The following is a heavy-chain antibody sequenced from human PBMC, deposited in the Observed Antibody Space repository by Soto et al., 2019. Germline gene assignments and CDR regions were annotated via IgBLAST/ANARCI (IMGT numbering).Heavy chain of an antibody. V-gene: IGHV4-34*01. CDR1: GGSFSGYY. D-gene: IGHD2-8*01. J-gene: IGHJ4*02. Sequence: SETLYLTCAVYGGSFSGYYWSWIRQPPGKGLEWIGEINHSGSTNYNPSLKSRVTISVDTSKNQFSLKLSSVTAADTAVYYCARGALGTRYCTNGVCYFDYWGQGTLVTVSS. CDR2: INHSGST. CDR3: ARGALGTRYCTNGVCYFDY.